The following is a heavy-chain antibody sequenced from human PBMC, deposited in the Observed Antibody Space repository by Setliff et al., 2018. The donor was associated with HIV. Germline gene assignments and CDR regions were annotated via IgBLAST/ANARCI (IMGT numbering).Heavy chain of an antibody. CDR3: ARDGATGRAFDI. D-gene: IGHD1-26*01. CDR1: GGSISSYY. V-gene: IGHV4-59*01. J-gene: IGHJ3*02. Sequence: PSETLSLTCTVSGGSISSYYWSWIRQPPGKGLEWIGYIYYSGSTNYNPSLKSRVTISVDTSKNQFSLKLSSVTAADTAVYYCARDGATGRAFDIWGQGTMVTVSS. CDR2: IYYSGST.